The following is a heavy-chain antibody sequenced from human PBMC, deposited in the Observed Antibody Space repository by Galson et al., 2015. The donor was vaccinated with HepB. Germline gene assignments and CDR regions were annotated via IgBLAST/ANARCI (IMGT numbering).Heavy chain of an antibody. CDR3: ARDSGSYDVLTGYSSYFDS. V-gene: IGHV3-69-1*01. Sequence: SLRLSCAASGFSLSAYNMNWVRQAPGKGLEWVSSISGSTYIYYKDSVQGRFTISRDTAENSVYLQMNSLRVEDTDVYYCARDSGSYDVLTGYSSYFDSWGPGTLVTVSS. D-gene: IGHD3-9*01. J-gene: IGHJ4*02. CDR2: ISGSTYI. CDR1: GFSLSAYN.